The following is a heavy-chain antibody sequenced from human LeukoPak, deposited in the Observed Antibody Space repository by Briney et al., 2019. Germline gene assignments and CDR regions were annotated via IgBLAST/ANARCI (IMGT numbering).Heavy chain of an antibody. Sequence: PSETLSLTCTVSGGSISSGGYYWSWIRQHPGKGLEWIGYIYYSGSTYYNPSLKSRVTISVDTSKNQFSLKLSSVTAADTAVYYCARRVRNNWFDPWGQGTLVTVSS. J-gene: IGHJ5*02. CDR2: IYYSGST. D-gene: IGHD3-10*01. CDR3: ARRVRNNWFDP. CDR1: GGSISSGGYY. V-gene: IGHV4-31*03.